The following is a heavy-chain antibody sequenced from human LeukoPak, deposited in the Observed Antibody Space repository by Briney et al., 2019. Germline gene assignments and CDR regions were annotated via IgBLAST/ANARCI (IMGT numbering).Heavy chain of an antibody. D-gene: IGHD3-10*01. CDR3: ARDPDYYGSGSYYDY. CDR2: IKQDGSEK. J-gene: IGHJ4*02. CDR1: GFTFSSYW. V-gene: IGHV3-7*01. Sequence: GGSLRLSCAASGFTFSSYWMSWVRQAPGKGLEWVANIKQDGSEKYYVDSVKGRFTISRDNAKNSLYLQMNSLRAEDTAVYYCARDPDYYGSGSYYDYWGQGNLVTVSS.